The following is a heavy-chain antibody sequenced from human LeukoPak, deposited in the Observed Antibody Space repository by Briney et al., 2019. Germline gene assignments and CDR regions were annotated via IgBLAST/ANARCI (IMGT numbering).Heavy chain of an antibody. V-gene: IGHV1-3*01. CDR3: VRGGPNKSGWTLDY. CDR2: FNSDTGNT. CDR1: GYTLTDYA. Sequence: ASVKVSCKASGYTLTDYAIHWVRQAPGQRLEWMGWFNSDTGNTDYSQKFQGRVTISRDTSANTAYMELNRLRPEDTAVFYCVRGGPNKSGWTLDYWGQGTLVTVSS. J-gene: IGHJ4*02. D-gene: IGHD6-19*01.